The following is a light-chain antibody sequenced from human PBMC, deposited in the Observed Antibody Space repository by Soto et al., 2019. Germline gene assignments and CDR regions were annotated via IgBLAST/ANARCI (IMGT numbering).Light chain of an antibody. CDR3: QQYYNWPQT. V-gene: IGKV3-15*01. CDR1: QSFSSN. Sequence: IVMTQSPATLSVSPGERATLSCRASQSFSSNLAWYQQKPGQAPRLLIYGASTRATGIPARFSGSGSGTEFTLTISSLQSEDFAVYYCQQYYNWPQTFGQGTKVESK. J-gene: IGKJ1*01. CDR2: GAS.